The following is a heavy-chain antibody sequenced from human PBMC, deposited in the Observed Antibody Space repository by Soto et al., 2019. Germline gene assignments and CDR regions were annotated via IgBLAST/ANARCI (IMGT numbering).Heavy chain of an antibody. D-gene: IGHD3-10*01. J-gene: IGHJ4*02. CDR1: GASIGSGSYS. Sequence: QLQLQESGSGLVRPSQTLSLTCTVSGASIGSGSYSWNWIRQPPEKGLGWIGYLHHSGDTYFNPSLRRRVSISVDRSNNQFSLKLISVTDADTAVYYCARFPLWFGELDYWGQGALVTVSS. V-gene: IGHV4-30-2*01. CDR2: LHHSGDT. CDR3: ARFPLWFGELDY.